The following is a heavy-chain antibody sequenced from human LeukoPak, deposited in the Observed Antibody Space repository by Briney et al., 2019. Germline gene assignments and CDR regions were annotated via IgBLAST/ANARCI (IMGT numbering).Heavy chain of an antibody. CDR3: ARIGEQWLVPEYYFDY. Sequence: SETLSLTCTVSGGSISSYYWSWIRQPPGKGLEWIGYIYDSGSTNYNPSLKSRVTISVDTSKNQFSLKLSSVTAADTAVYYCARIGEQWLVPEYYFDYWGQGTLVTVSS. CDR2: IYDSGST. J-gene: IGHJ4*02. CDR1: GGSISSYY. V-gene: IGHV4-59*01. D-gene: IGHD6-19*01.